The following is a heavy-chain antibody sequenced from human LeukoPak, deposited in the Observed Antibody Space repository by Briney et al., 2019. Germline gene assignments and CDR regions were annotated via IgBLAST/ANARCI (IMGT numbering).Heavy chain of an antibody. J-gene: IGHJ2*01. CDR1: GYTFTGYY. CDR3: ARDVSLLVLRTSYRYFDL. Sequence: ASVKVSCKASGYTFTGYYMHWVRQAPGQGLEWMGIINPSGGSTSYAQKFQGRVTMTRDTSTSTVYMELSSLRSEDTAVYYCARDVSLLVLRTSYRYFDLWGRGTLVTVSS. D-gene: IGHD3-3*01. V-gene: IGHV1-46*01. CDR2: INPSGGST.